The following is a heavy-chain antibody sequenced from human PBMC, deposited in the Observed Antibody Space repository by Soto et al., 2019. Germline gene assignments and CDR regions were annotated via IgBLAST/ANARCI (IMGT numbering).Heavy chain of an antibody. D-gene: IGHD5-12*01. CDR1: GFTFSSYD. V-gene: IGHV3-13*01. Sequence: VQLVESGGGLVQPGGSLRLSCAASGFTFSSYDMHWVRQATGKGLEWVSAIGTAGDTYYPGSVKGRFTISRENAKNSLYLQMNSMRAEDTAVYYCARGYSGYDCYFDYWGQGTLVTVSS. J-gene: IGHJ4*02. CDR2: IGTAGDT. CDR3: ARGYSGYDCYFDY.